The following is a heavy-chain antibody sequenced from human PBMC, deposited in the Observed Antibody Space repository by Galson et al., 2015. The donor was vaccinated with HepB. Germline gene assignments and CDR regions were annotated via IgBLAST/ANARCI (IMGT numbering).Heavy chain of an antibody. CDR1: EFTFSSYA. Sequence: SLRLSCAASEFTFSSYAMGWVRQAPGKGLELVSSIGTRGGTDYADFVKGRFTISRDNSKNTLYLQMDSLRAEDTAIFYCAKGDSSAWPYCFDSWGQGTLVTVSS. J-gene: IGHJ4*02. CDR2: IGTRGGT. V-gene: IGHV3-23*01. D-gene: IGHD6-19*01. CDR3: AKGDSSAWPYCFDS.